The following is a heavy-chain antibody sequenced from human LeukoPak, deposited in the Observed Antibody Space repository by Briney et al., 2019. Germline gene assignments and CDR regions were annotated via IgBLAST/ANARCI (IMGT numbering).Heavy chain of an antibody. Sequence: GGSLRLSCAASGFTFSSYAMSWVRQAAGKGLEWVSAISGSGGSTYYADSVKGRFTISRDNSKNTLYLQMNSLRAEDTAVYYCARDPGYCSSTSCHSYYYGMDVWGQGTTVTVSS. CDR3: ARDPGYCSSTSCHSYYYGMDV. V-gene: IGHV3-23*01. CDR2: ISGSGGST. J-gene: IGHJ6*02. CDR1: GFTFSSYA. D-gene: IGHD2-2*01.